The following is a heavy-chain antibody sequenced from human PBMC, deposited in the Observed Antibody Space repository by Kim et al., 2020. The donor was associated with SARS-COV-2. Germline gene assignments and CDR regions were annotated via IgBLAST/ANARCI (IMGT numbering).Heavy chain of an antibody. J-gene: IGHJ1*01. CDR1: GGSFSGYY. Sequence: SETLSLTCAVYGGSFSGYYWSWIRQPPGKGLEWIGEINHSGSTNYNPSLKSRVTISVDTSKNQFSLKLSSVTAADTAVYYCARDVRLGVVNRFAEYFQHWGQGTLVTVSS. CDR3: ARDVRLGVVNRFAEYFQH. D-gene: IGHD2-21*01. V-gene: IGHV4-34*01. CDR2: INHSGST.